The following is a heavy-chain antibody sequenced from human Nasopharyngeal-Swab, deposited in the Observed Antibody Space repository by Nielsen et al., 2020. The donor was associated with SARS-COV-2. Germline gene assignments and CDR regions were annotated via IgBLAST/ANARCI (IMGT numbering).Heavy chain of an antibody. D-gene: IGHD2/OR15-2a*01. CDR2: IYSGGST. CDR1: GFTVSSNY. Sequence: GESLKISCAASGFTVSSNYMSWVRQAPGKGLEWVSVIYSGGSTYYADSVKGRFTISRDNSKNTLYLQMNSLRAEDTAVYYCARGLSPYDYWGQGTLATVSS. J-gene: IGHJ4*02. V-gene: IGHV3-53*01. CDR3: ARGLSPYDY.